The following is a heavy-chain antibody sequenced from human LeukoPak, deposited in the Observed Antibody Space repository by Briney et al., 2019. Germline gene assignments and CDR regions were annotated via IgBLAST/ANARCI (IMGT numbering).Heavy chain of an antibody. CDR3: AKDRGQIYYNYDMYV. CDR2: LGGGGIDT. V-gene: IGHV3-23*01. J-gene: IGHJ6*04. CDR1: GFTFSNYA. Sequence: QPGGSLRLSCAASGFTFSNYAMSWVRQAPGKGLEWVSTLGGGGIDTYYADSVKGRFTISRDNSKNTLYLQMNSLRAEDTAVYYCAKDRGQIYYNYDMYVWGKGTTVTVSS. D-gene: IGHD3-10*01.